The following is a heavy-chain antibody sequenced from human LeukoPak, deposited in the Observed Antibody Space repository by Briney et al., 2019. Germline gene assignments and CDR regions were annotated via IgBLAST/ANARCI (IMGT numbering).Heavy chain of an antibody. CDR1: GLAASAFG. CDR3: ARDLDGSSFLGY. D-gene: IGHD6-6*01. Sequence: GRSLRLSRAPSGLAASAFGMSWVRQAPGKRVEWVSCISRTSSHICYAESVQCRFTISRDNARSSLYLQMDSLRDEDTAVYYCARDLDGSSFLGYWGQGALVTVSS. CDR2: ISRTSSHI. J-gene: IGHJ4*02. V-gene: IGHV3-21*01.